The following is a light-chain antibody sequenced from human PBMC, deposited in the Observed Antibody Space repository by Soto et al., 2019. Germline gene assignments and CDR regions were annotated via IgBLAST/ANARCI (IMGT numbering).Light chain of an antibody. CDR3: QQFNTSPWT. CDR1: QTIGSW. Sequence: IQMTQSPSTLSASVGDRVTVTCRASQTIGSWLAWYQQKPGRAPKLLIYAASTLQSGVPSRFSGTGSETDFTLTISSLQPDDFATYYCQQFNTSPWTFGQGTKVDIK. CDR2: AAS. J-gene: IGKJ1*01. V-gene: IGKV1-5*01.